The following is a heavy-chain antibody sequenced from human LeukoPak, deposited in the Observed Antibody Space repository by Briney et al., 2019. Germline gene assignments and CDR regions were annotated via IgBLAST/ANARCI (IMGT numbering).Heavy chain of an antibody. CDR3: ARGPSLYYYYYGMDV. CDR2: ISSSGSTI. CDR1: GFTFSSYE. V-gene: IGHV3-48*03. Sequence: PGGSLRLSCAASGFTFSSYEMNWVRQAPGKGLEWVSYISSSGSTIYYADSVKGRFTNSRDNAKNSLYLQMNSLRAEDTAVYYCARGPSLYYYYYGMDVWGKGTTVTVSS. J-gene: IGHJ6*04.